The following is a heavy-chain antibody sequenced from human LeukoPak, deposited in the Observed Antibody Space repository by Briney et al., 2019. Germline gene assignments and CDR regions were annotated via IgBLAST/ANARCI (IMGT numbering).Heavy chain of an antibody. CDR3: ARDPNDSSGYYYDC. D-gene: IGHD3-22*01. CDR2: INHSGST. J-gene: IGHJ4*02. V-gene: IGHV4-34*01. Sequence: PSETLSLTCAVYGGSFSGYYWSWIRQPPGKGLEWIGEINHSGSTNYNPSLKSRVTISVDTSKNQFSLKLSSVTAADTAVYYCARDPNDSSGYYYDCWGQGTLVTVSS. CDR1: GGSFSGYY.